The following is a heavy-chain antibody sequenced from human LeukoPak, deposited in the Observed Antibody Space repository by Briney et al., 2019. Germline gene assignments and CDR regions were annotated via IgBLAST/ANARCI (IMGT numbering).Heavy chain of an antibody. CDR2: IYYSGST. Sequence: PSETLSLTCTVSGGSISSYYWSWIRQPPGKGLEWIGYIYYSGSTNYNPSLKSRVTISVDTSKNQFSLKLSSVTAADTAVYYCARASRSGYDIRNWFDPWGQGTLVTVSS. J-gene: IGHJ5*02. V-gene: IGHV4-59*12. CDR3: ARASRSGYDIRNWFDP. D-gene: IGHD3-3*01. CDR1: GGSISSYY.